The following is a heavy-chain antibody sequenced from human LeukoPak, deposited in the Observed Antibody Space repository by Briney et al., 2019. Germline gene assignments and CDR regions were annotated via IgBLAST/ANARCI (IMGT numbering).Heavy chain of an antibody. D-gene: IGHD6-6*01. CDR1: GGSISSYY. CDR3: ARAPLVSRGMDV. J-gene: IGHJ6*02. Sequence: SETLSLTCTVSGGSISSYYWSWIRQPPGKGLEWIGYIYYSGSTNYNPSLKSRVTILVDTSKNQFSLKLSSVTAADTAVYYCARAPLVSRGMDVWGQGTTVTVSS. CDR2: IYYSGST. V-gene: IGHV4-59*01.